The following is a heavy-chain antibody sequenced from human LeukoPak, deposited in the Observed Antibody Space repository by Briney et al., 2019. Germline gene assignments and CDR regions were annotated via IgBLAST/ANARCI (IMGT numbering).Heavy chain of an antibody. J-gene: IGHJ3*02. V-gene: IGHV3-30*04. Sequence: GGSLRLSCAASGFTFSSYAMHWVRQAPGKGLEWVAVISYDGSNKYCADSVKGRFTISRDNSKNTLYLQMNSLRAEDTAVYYCAKAICGGDCFGAFDIWGQGTMVTVSS. CDR2: ISYDGSNK. CDR1: GFTFSSYA. D-gene: IGHD2-21*02. CDR3: AKAICGGDCFGAFDI.